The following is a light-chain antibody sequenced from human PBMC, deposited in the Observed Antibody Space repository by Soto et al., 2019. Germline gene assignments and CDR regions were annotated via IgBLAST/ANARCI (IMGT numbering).Light chain of an antibody. CDR3: QQDGSSPFT. Sequence: EIVLTQSPGTLSLSPGERATLSCRASQSVTTSYLAWYQHKPGQAPRLLIYGASRRATGIPDRFSGGGSGTDFTLTISRLEPEDFAVYYCQQDGSSPFTFGGGTKV. V-gene: IGKV3-20*01. CDR1: QSVTTSY. J-gene: IGKJ4*01. CDR2: GAS.